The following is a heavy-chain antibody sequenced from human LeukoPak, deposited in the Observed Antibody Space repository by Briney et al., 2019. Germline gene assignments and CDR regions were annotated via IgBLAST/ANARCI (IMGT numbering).Heavy chain of an antibody. Sequence: PSETLSLNCTVSGGSISTYYWSWIRKPPGKGLESIGYIYYSGSTNYNPSLKSRVTISVDTSKNQFSLKLSSVTAADTAVYYCARYYCSGGSCYHPGFDYWGQGTLVTVSS. CDR2: IYYSGST. D-gene: IGHD2-15*01. V-gene: IGHV4-59*08. CDR1: GGSISTYY. CDR3: ARYYCSGGSCYHPGFDY. J-gene: IGHJ4*02.